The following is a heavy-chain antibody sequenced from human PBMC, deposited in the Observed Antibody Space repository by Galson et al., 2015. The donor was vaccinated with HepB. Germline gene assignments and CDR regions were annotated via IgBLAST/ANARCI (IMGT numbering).Heavy chain of an antibody. CDR3: VKSHSRWFEVADY. J-gene: IGHJ4*02. Sequence: SLRLSCAASGFTINSYSMNWVRQAPGKGLEWVSYISSNSDKIYYADSVKGRFTISRDNARNSLYLQMNSLRAEDTAVYHCVKSHSRWFEVADYWGQGTLVTVSS. CDR2: ISSNSDKI. CDR1: GFTINSYS. V-gene: IGHV3-48*04. D-gene: IGHD6-13*01.